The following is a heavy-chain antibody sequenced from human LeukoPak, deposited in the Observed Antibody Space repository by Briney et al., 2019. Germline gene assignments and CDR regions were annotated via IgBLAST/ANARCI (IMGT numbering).Heavy chain of an antibody. J-gene: IGHJ5*02. V-gene: IGHV4-59*01. CDR1: GGSISSYY. D-gene: IGHD2-15*01. Sequence: SETLSLTCTVSGGSISSYYWSWIRQPPGKGLEWIGYIYYSGSTNYNPSLKSRVTISVDTSKNQFSLKLSSVTAADTAVYYCARENIVVVVAAGGATVRHNWFDPWGQGTLVTVSS. CDR3: ARENIVVVVAAGGATVRHNWFDP. CDR2: IYYSGST.